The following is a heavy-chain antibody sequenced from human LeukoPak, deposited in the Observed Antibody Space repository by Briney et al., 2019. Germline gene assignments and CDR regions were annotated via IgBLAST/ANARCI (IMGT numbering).Heavy chain of an antibody. CDR1: GFTFSSYA. D-gene: IGHD1-26*01. Sequence: GGSLRLSCAASGFTFSSYAMSWVRQAPGKGLEWVSVIYSGGSTCYADSVKGRFTISRDNSKNTLYLQMNSLRAEDTAVYYCARDFSEYSGSYYSDYWGQGTLVTVSS. J-gene: IGHJ4*02. CDR2: IYSGGST. V-gene: IGHV3-53*01. CDR3: ARDFSEYSGSYYSDY.